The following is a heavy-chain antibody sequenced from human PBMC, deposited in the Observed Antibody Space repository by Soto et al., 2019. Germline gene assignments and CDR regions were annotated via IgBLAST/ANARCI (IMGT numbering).Heavy chain of an antibody. J-gene: IGHJ4*02. D-gene: IGHD2-21*01. CDR3: VRKHHRACSFDS. V-gene: IGHV4-59*01. CDR2: IYYTGKT. Sequence: SLTLFLTCSISGGTLGDYYWSWIRQPPGKGLEWLAYIYYTGKTDQNPSLERRVSISLGTSKNQFSLNLRSVTAADTAVYYGVRKHHRACSFDSYGPGILVTVTS. CDR1: GGTLGDYY.